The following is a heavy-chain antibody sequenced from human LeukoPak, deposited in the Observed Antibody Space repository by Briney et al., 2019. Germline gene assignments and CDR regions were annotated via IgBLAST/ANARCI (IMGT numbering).Heavy chain of an antibody. J-gene: IGHJ4*02. CDR1: GGTFSSYA. Sequence: GASVKVSCKASGGTFSSYAISWVRQAPGQGLEWMGGIIPIFGTANYAQKFQGRVTITADESTSTAYMELSSLRSEDTAVYYCARGSEGQQLVQSLDYWGQGTLVTVSS. V-gene: IGHV1-69*13. CDR3: ARGSEGQQLVQSLDY. D-gene: IGHD6-13*01. CDR2: IIPIFGTA.